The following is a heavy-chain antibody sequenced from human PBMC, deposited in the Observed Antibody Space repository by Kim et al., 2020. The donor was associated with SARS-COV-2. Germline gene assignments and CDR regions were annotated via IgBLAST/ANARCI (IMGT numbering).Heavy chain of an antibody. V-gene: IGHV4-39*01. Sequence: SETLSLTCTVSGGSISTANYYWGWIRQSPGKGLEWVGNIYYSGSTYYNPSLESRVTISVDTSKNQFSLRLSSVTAADSAVFYCARFPFLYYYYIYVWG. CDR3: ARFPFLYYYYIYV. CDR1: GGSISTANYY. J-gene: IGHJ6*03. D-gene: IGHD3-3*02. CDR2: IYYSGST.